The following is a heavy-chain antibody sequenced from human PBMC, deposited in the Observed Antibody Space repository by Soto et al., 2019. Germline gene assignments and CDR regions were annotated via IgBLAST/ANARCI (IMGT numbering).Heavy chain of an antibody. Sequence: GGSLRLSCAASGFTFSSYAMHWVRQAPGKGLEWVAVISYDGSNKYYADSVKGRFTISRDNSKNTLYLQMNSLRAEDTAVYYCARDPPIDEQLALDYWGQGTLVTVSS. CDR3: ARDPPIDEQLALDY. J-gene: IGHJ4*02. D-gene: IGHD6-6*01. V-gene: IGHV3-30-3*01. CDR2: ISYDGSNK. CDR1: GFTFSSYA.